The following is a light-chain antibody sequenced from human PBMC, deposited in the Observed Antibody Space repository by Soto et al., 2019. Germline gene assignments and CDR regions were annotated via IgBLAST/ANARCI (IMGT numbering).Light chain of an antibody. CDR1: QSISSW. Sequence: DIQMTQSPSTLSASVGDRVTITCRASQSISSWLAWYQQKPGKAPKLLIYKASYLESGVPSRFSGSGSGTEFTLTISSLQPDDFATSYCQQYNIYSPRNPFGQGTKVEIK. CDR3: QQYNIYSPRNP. J-gene: IGKJ1*01. V-gene: IGKV1-5*03. CDR2: KAS.